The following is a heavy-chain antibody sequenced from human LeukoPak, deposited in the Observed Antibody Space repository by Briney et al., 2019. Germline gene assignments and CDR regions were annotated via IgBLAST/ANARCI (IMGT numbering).Heavy chain of an antibody. CDR1: GFTFSSYG. CDR2: IRYDGSNK. D-gene: IGHD5-18*01. V-gene: IGHV3-30*02. Sequence: PEGSLRLSCAASGFTFSSYGMHWVRQAPGKGLEWVAFIRYDGSNKYYADSVKGRFTISRDNSKNTLYLQMNSLRAEDTAVYYCAKGPGYSYGHHFDYWGQGTLVTVSS. CDR3: AKGPGYSYGHHFDY. J-gene: IGHJ4*02.